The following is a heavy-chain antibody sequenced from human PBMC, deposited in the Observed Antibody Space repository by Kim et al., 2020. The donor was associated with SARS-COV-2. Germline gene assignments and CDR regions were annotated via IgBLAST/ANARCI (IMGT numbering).Heavy chain of an antibody. CDR3: ASLSGDGGNSEYFDY. J-gene: IGHJ4*02. Sequence: DSVKGRFTISRDNTKNSLYLQMNSLRAEDTAVYYCASLSGDGGNSEYFDYWGQGTLVTVSS. D-gene: IGHD2-21*02. V-gene: IGHV3-48*03.